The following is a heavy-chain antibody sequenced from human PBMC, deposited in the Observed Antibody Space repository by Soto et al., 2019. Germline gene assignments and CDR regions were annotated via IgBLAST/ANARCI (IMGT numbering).Heavy chain of an antibody. CDR1: GGIFSSYA. V-gene: IGHV1-69*01. D-gene: IGHD3-22*01. Sequence: QEQLVQSGAEVKKPGSSVKVSCKASGGIFSSYAISWVRQAPGQGLEWMGGIIPISGTANYAQKFQGRVTITADESTNTAYMDQSSLKSEDTAIYYCARGGSGYVWFNEFWGQGTLVTVSS. CDR3: ARGGSGYVWFNEF. CDR2: IIPISGTA. J-gene: IGHJ4*02.